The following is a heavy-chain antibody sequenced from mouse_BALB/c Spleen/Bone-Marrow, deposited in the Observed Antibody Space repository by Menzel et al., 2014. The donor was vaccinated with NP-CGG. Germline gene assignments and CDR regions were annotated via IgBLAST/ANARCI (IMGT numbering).Heavy chain of an antibody. CDR3: AKNYYYGYVAY. Sequence: EVKVIESGGGLVQPGGSLKLSCAASGFDFSRYWMTWVRQAPGKGLEWIEEINPDSSTINYTPSLKDKFIISRDNAKNTLYLQMSKVRSEDTALYYCAKNYYYGYVAYWGQGTLVTVSA. D-gene: IGHD1-2*01. J-gene: IGHJ3*01. CDR2: INPDSSTI. CDR1: GFDFSRYW. V-gene: IGHV4-1*02.